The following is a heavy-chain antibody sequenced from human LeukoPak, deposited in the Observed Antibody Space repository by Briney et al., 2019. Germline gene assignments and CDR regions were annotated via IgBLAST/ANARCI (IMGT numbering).Heavy chain of an antibody. J-gene: IGHJ4*02. CDR2: ISGSGGST. CDR1: GFTFSNYA. V-gene: IGHV3-23*01. Sequence: GGSLRLSCAASGFTFSNYAMNWVRQAPGKGLEWVSGISGSGGSTYYADSVKGRFTISRDNSKNSLYLQMNSLRAEDTALYYCASSRYDSSGYYGIIGYWGQGTLVTVSS. D-gene: IGHD3-22*01. CDR3: ASSRYDSSGYYGIIGY.